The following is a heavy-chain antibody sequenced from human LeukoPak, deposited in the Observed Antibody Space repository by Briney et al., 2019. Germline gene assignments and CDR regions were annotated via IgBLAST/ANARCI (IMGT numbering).Heavy chain of an antibody. CDR3: AKVFPYCSGGSCYSGGQYYFDY. CDR2: ISGSGGST. Sequence: GGSLRLSCAASGFTFSSYAMSWVRQAPGPGLEWVSAISGSGGSTYYADSVKGRFTISRDNSKNTLYLQMNSLRAEDTAVYYCAKVFPYCSGGSCYSGGQYYFDYWGQGTLVTVSS. CDR1: GFTFSSYA. J-gene: IGHJ4*02. V-gene: IGHV3-23*01. D-gene: IGHD2-15*01.